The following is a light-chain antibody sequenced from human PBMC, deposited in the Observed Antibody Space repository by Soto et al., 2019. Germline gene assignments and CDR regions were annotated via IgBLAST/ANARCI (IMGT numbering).Light chain of an antibody. CDR2: GAS. Sequence: DIQTTQSPSSLSAFVGDRVTITCRASQSITTYLHWYQQKPGKAPNLLIYGASTLQTGVPSRFNGSGSGTDFTLAISSLQPEDFATYYCHQTYSTPPSTFGQGTRLEIK. CDR3: HQTYSTPPST. J-gene: IGKJ5*01. CDR1: QSITTY. V-gene: IGKV1-39*01.